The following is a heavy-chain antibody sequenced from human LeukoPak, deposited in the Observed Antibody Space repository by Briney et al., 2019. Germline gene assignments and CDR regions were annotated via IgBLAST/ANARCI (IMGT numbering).Heavy chain of an antibody. CDR1: GFTFSSYA. V-gene: IGHV3-21*01. CDR2: ISSSSSYI. Sequence: PGGSLRLSCVASGFTFSSYAMSWVRQAPGKGVEWVSSISSSSSYIYYADSVKGRFTISRDNAKNSLYLQMNSLRAEDTAVYYCAELGITMIGGVWGKGTTVTISS. CDR3: AELGITMIGGV. D-gene: IGHD3-10*02. J-gene: IGHJ6*04.